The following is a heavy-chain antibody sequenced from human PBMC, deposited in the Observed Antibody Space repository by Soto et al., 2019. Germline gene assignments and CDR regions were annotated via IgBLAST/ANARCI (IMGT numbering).Heavy chain of an antibody. J-gene: IGHJ4*02. Sequence: ASVKVSCKASGYTFTSYAMHWFRQAPGQRLEWMGWINDGNGNTKYSQKFQGRVTITRDTSASTAYMEMSSLRSEDTAVYYCARAFVLRLVANGVPFDYWGQGTPVTVSS. CDR1: GYTFTSYA. V-gene: IGHV1-3*01. D-gene: IGHD2-8*02. CDR2: INDGNGNT. CDR3: ARAFVLRLVANGVPFDY.